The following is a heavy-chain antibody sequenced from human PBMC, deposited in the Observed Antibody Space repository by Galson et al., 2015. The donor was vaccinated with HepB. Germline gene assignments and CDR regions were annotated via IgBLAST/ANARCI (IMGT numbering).Heavy chain of an antibody. D-gene: IGHD3-10*01. CDR3: ARGRMVRGLNLRYDAVDI. J-gene: IGHJ3*02. V-gene: IGHV3-30*04. CDR1: GFTFSSYA. CDR2: ISFDGFNK. Sequence: SLRLSCAGSGFTFSSYAMHWVRQAPGKGLEWVAVISFDGFNKYYADSVKGRFTISRDNSKNTLYLQMNSLSAEDTAVYYCARGRMVRGLNLRYDAVDIWGQGTMVTVSS.